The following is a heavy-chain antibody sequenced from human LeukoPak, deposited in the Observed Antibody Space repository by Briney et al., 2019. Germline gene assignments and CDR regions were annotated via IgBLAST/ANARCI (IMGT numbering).Heavy chain of an antibody. J-gene: IGHJ4*02. Sequence: GGSLRLSCAASGFTFSSYDMNWLRQAPGKGLEWVSYISTSGSTIYYADSVKGRFTISRDNAKNSLYLQMNSPRAEDTAVYYCAKVPDYYGSGRYHWGQGTLVTVSS. V-gene: IGHV3-48*03. CDR1: GFTFSSYD. D-gene: IGHD3-10*01. CDR3: AKVPDYYGSGRYH. CDR2: ISTSGSTI.